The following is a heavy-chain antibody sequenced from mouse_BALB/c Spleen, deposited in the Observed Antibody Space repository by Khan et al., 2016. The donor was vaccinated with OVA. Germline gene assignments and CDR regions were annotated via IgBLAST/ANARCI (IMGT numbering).Heavy chain of an antibody. J-gene: IGHJ3*01. CDR3: TGSGYSAGVAY. D-gene: IGHD6-1*01. CDR1: GFNIKDYY. CDR2: IDPENGET. V-gene: IGHV14-1*02. Sequence: EVQLQESGAELVRPGALVKLSCKASGFNIKDYYMHWVKQRPEQGLEWIGWIDPENGETVYDPKFQGKASITANTSSNTAYLQLSSLTSEDTAVYYCTGSGYSAGVAYWGQGTPVTVSA.